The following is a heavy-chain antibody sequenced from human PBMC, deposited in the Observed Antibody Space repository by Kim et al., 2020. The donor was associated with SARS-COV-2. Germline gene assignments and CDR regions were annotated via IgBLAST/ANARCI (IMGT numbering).Heavy chain of an antibody. CDR3: AIDLFAWGRGAAAGLRDY. CDR1: GVSISSSSYY. D-gene: IGHD6-13*01. V-gene: IGHV4-39*07. Sequence: SETLSLTCTVSGVSISSSSYYWGWIRQPPGKGLEWIGSIYYSGSTYYNPSLKSRVTISVDTSKNQFSLKLSSVTAAATAVYYCAIDLFAWGRGAAAGLRDYWGQGTLVTVSS. J-gene: IGHJ4*02. CDR2: IYYSGST.